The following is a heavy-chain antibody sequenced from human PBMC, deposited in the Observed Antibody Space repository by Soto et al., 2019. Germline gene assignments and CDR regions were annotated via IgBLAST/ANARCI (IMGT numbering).Heavy chain of an antibody. J-gene: IGHJ5*02. D-gene: IGHD3-3*01. CDR3: SRGQRFSDWFDP. CDR2: SYSRGST. V-gene: IGHV4-4*07. CDR1: GGAIRGYY. Sequence: SATLSLTCTGTGGAIRGYYWTWIRQSDGEGLEWIGRSYSRGSTNYNPSLKSRVTISLDTSMNYFSLRLSSVTAADTAVYYCSRGQRFSDWFDPWGQGTLVTVSS.